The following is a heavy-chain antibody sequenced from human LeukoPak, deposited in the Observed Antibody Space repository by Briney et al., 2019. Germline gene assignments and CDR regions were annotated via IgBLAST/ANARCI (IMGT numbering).Heavy chain of an antibody. Sequence: PSETLSLTCSVSGGSITSYYWSWIRQPAGKGLEWIGRIHNSGSTNHNPTLRGRVTMAVDTSKSQISLKLTSVTAADPAVYYCARDDLEYTVHYGMDVWGQGTTVTVSS. CDR3: ARDDLEYTVHYGMDV. J-gene: IGHJ6*02. V-gene: IGHV4-4*07. CDR1: GGSITSYY. CDR2: IHNSGST. D-gene: IGHD2/OR15-2a*01.